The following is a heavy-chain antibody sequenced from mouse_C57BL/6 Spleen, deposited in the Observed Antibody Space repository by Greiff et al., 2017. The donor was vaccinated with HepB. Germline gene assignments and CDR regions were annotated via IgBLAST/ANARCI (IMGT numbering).Heavy chain of an antibody. CDR1: GYTFTSYW. J-gene: IGHJ3*01. CDR2: IYPGNSDT. CDR3: TRSGEYDEGFAY. D-gene: IGHD2-14*01. Sequence: VQLQQSGTVLARPGASVKMSCKTSGYTFTSYWMHWVKQRPGQGLEWIGAIYPGNSDTSYNQKFKGKAKLTAVTSASTAYMELSSLTNEAAAVYYCTRSGEYDEGFAYWGQGTLVTVSA. V-gene: IGHV1-5*01.